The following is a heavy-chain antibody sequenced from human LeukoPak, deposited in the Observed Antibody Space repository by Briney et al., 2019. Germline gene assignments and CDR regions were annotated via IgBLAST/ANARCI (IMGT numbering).Heavy chain of an antibody. CDR1: GFTFSNAW. CDR2: IKSKTDGGTT. J-gene: IGHJ4*02. CDR3: TTGRLYCSGGTCFY. V-gene: IGHV3-15*01. D-gene: IGHD2-15*01. Sequence: GSLRLSCAASGFTFSNAWMSWVRQAPGKGLGWVGRIKSKTDGGTTDYAAPVKGRFTISRDDSKNTLYLQMNSLKTEDTAVYYCTTGRLYCSGGTCFYWGQGTLVTVSS.